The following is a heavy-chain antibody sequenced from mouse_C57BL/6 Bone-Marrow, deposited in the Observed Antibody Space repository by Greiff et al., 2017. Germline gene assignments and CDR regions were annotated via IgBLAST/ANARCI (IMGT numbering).Heavy chain of an antibody. Sequence: VQLVESGPGLVAPSQTLSITCTVSGFSLTSYAISWFRQPPGKGLEWLGVIWTGGGTYYNSALKSRLSISKDNSKSQFFLKMNSLQTDDTATYYCASDENYYAMDYWGQGTSVTVSA. V-gene: IGHV2-9-1*01. CDR2: IWTGGGT. J-gene: IGHJ4*01. CDR3: ASDENYYAMDY. CDR1: GFSLTSYA.